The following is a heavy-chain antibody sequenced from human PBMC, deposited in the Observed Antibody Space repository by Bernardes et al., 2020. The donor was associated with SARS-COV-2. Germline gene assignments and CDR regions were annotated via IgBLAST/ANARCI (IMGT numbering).Heavy chain of an antibody. J-gene: IGHJ5*02. CDR2: IYYSGST. D-gene: IGHD3-10*01. Sequence: SETLSLTCTVSGGSISSYYWSWIRQPPGKGLEWIGYIYYSGSTNYNPSLKSRVTISVDTSKNQFSLKLSSVTAADTAVYYCARGEAYYYGSGSYYWFDPWGQGTLVTVSS. V-gene: IGHV4-59*01. CDR3: ARGEAYYYGSGSYYWFDP. CDR1: GGSISSYY.